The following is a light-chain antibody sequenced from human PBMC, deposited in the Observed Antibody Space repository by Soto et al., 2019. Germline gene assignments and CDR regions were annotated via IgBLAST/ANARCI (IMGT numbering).Light chain of an antibody. CDR3: HQIYRTLWT. V-gene: IGKV1-39*01. CDR1: QSISSY. J-gene: IGKJ1*01. CDR2: AAS. Sequence: DIQMTQSPSSLSASVGDRVTITCRASQSISSYLNWYQQKPGKAPKLLIYAASSLQSGVPSRFSGRGSGTDFTLTISSLQPEDFATYYFHQIYRTLWTFGQGTRVDIK.